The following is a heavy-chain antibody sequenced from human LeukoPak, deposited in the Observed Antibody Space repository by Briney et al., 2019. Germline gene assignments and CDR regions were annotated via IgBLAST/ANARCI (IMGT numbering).Heavy chain of an antibody. J-gene: IGHJ4*02. CDR2: INQDGSET. V-gene: IGHV3-7*01. Sequence: PGGSLGLSCAGSEFIFGAYWMTWVRQAPGKGLEWVAHINQDGSETYYMDSVKGRFTIPRDNAKKSVFLQMNSLTAEDTALYYCVRSLQKFGTRDYWGQGTLVTVSS. CDR1: EFIFGAYW. D-gene: IGHD3-10*01. CDR3: VRSLQKFGTRDY.